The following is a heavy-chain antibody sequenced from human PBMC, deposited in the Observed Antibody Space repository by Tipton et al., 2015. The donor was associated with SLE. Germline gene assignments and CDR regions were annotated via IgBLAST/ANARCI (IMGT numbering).Heavy chain of an antibody. V-gene: IGHV3-13*01. Sequence: SLRLSCAASGFTFSSYDMHWVRQATGKGLEWVSAIGTAGDTYYPGSVKGRFTISRENAKNSLYLQMNSLRAGDTAVYYCARENSSSWYAFDIWGQGTTVTVSS. CDR3: ARENSSSWYAFDI. CDR1: GFTFSSYD. D-gene: IGHD6-13*01. J-gene: IGHJ3*02. CDR2: IGTAGDT.